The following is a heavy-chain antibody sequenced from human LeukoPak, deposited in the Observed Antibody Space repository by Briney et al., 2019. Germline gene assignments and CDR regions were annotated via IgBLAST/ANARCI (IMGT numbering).Heavy chain of an antibody. Sequence: SETLSLTCTVSGFSISNGYYWGWIRQPPGKGLEWIGSIYHSGSTYYNPSLKSRVTISVDTSKNQFSLKLSSVTAADTAVYYCARDVYYYDSSGYYFDYWGQGTLVTVSS. CDR3: ARDVYYYDSSGYYFDY. CDR1: GFSISNGYY. V-gene: IGHV4-38-2*02. D-gene: IGHD3-22*01. J-gene: IGHJ4*02. CDR2: IYHSGST.